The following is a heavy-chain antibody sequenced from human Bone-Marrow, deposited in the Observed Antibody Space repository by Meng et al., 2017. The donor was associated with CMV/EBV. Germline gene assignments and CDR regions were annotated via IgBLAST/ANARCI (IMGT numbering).Heavy chain of an antibody. CDR2: IIPIFGTA. V-gene: IGHV1-69*05. CDR3: ARDLSFGDPVRGNWFDP. Sequence: GTFSSYTISWVRQAPGQGLEWMGGIIPIFGTANYAQKFQGRVTITTDESTSTAYMELSSLRSEDTAVYYCARDLSFGDPVRGNWFDPWGQGTLVTVSS. J-gene: IGHJ5*02. CDR1: GTFSSYT. D-gene: IGHD3-10*01.